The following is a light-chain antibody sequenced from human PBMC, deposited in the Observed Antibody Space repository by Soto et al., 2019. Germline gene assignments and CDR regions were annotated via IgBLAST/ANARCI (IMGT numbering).Light chain of an antibody. V-gene: IGKV3-20*01. CDR3: QQFGASLTWT. CDR2: GAS. J-gene: IGKJ1*01. CDR1: QSVSSN. Sequence: EIVMTQSPATLSGSPGEIATLSFRASQSVSSNLAWYQQKPCQPPSLLIYGASSRATGIPDRFSGSGSGTDFTLTISRLEPEDFAVYYCQQFGASLTWTFGQGTKVDIK.